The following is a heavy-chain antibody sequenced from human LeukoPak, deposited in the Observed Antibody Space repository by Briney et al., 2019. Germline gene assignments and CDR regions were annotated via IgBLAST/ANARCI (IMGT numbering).Heavy chain of an antibody. D-gene: IGHD3-16*02. CDR3: ARGDMITFGGVISYMGCIDY. J-gene: IGHJ4*02. V-gene: IGHV1-69*13. CDR1: GGTFSSYA. Sequence: SVKVSCKASGGTFSSYAISWVRQAPGQGLEWMGGIIPIFGTANYAQKFQGRVTITADESTSTAYMELSSLRSEDTAVYYCARGDMITFGGVISYMGCIDYWGQGTLVTVSS. CDR2: IIPIFGTA.